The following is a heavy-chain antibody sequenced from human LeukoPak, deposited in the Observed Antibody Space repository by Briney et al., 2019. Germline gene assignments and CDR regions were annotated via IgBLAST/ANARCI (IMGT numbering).Heavy chain of an antibody. CDR2: IRYDGSNK. D-gene: IGHD5-12*01. J-gene: IGHJ6*02. CDR1: GFTFSSYG. CDR3: AKDLLVATIRPYSGMDV. Sequence: GGSLRLSCAASGFTFSSYGMHWVRQAPGKGLEGVAFIRYDGSNKYYADSVKGRFTISRDNSKNTLYLQMNSLRAEDTAVYYCAKDLLVATIRPYSGMDVWGQGTTVTVSS. V-gene: IGHV3-30*02.